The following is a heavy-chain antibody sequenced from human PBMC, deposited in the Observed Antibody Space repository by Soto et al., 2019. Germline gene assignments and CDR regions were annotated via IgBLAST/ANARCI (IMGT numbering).Heavy chain of an antibody. V-gene: IGHV5-51*01. D-gene: IGHD6-13*01. Sequence: PAGSLRISCNGSGYSFTSYWICWVRQMPGKGLEWMVIIYPGDSDTRYSPSFQGQVTISADKSISTAYLQWSSLKASDTAMYYCARNSAFDIWGQGTMVTVSS. CDR1: GYSFTSYW. CDR3: ARNSAFDI. CDR2: IYPGDSDT. J-gene: IGHJ3*02.